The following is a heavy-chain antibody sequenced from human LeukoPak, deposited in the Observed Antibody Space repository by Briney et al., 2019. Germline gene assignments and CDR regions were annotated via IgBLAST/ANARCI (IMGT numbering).Heavy chain of an antibody. CDR1: GFTFSTYW. J-gene: IGHJ4*02. D-gene: IGHD6-13*01. CDR3: ARVRSSSWYDY. Sequence: PGGSLRLSCATSGFTFSTYWMHWVRQAPGEGLVWVSRISSDGITTTYADSVKGRFTISRDNAKNTLYLQMNSLRVEDTAVYYCARVRSSSWYDYWGEGALVTVSS. CDR2: ISSDGITT. V-gene: IGHV3-74*01.